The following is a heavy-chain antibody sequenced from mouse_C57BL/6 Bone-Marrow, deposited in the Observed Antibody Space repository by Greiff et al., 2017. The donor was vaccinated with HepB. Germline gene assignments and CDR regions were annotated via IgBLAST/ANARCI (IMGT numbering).Heavy chain of an antibody. J-gene: IGHJ2*01. CDR3: AGDRSLRGYFDY. CDR2: ISAGGSYT. Sequence: EVQLVESGGGLVKPGGSLKLSCAASGFTFSSYAMTWVRQTPEKRLEWVANISAGGSYTYYPDNVKGRFTISRDNAKTNLYLQMSHLTSEDTAVYYCAGDRSLRGYFDYWGQGTTLTVSS. V-gene: IGHV5-4*01. D-gene: IGHD6-2*01. CDR1: GFTFSSYA.